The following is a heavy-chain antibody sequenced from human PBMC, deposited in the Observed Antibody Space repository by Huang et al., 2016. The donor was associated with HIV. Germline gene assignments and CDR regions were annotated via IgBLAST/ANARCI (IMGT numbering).Heavy chain of an antibody. CDR2: ICFDGRNK. CDR3: ARDTTTVAGLDF. J-gene: IGHJ4*02. CDR1: GFTFRDHP. Sequence: QVQLVESGGGVVQPGRSLRLSCAVSGFTFRDHPMHWVRQAPGKGLEGVAVICFDGRNKFYADFVRGRFTIPRDNSKNILYLQLNSLTPADTSIYYCARDTTTVAGLDFWGQGALVTVSS. V-gene: IGHV3-30*14. D-gene: IGHD6-19*01.